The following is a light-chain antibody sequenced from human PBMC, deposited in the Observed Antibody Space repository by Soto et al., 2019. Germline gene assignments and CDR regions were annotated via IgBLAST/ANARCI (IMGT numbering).Light chain of an antibody. CDR2: YAS. V-gene: IGKV3-15*01. CDR1: QSVSSN. CDR3: QQFNNWPIT. J-gene: IGKJ5*01. Sequence: EIVMTQSPATLSVTPGERATFSCRASQSVSSNLAWYQQKPGQAPRLLIYYASTRATGIPARFSGSGSGTEFTLTINSLQSEDFAVYFCQQFNNWPITFGQGTRLEIK.